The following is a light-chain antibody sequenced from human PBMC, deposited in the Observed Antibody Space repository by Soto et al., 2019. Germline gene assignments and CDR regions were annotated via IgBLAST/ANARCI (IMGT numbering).Light chain of an antibody. V-gene: IGLV2-14*01. CDR2: DVN. CDR1: SSDVDGYNY. Sequence: QSALTQPASVSGSPGQSITISCTGTSSDVDGYNYVSWYQYHPGKAPKLMIYDVNNRPSGVSNRFSGSKSGNTASLTISGRQAEDEADYYCSSFTISRNTVIFGGGTQLTVL. CDR3: SSFTISRNTVI. J-gene: IGLJ2*01.